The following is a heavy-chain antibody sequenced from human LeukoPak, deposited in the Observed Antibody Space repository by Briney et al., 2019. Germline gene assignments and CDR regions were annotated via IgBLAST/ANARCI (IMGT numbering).Heavy chain of an antibody. J-gene: IGHJ4*02. CDR3: ARSSPYDYVWGSYRPSYYFDY. CDR1: GFTFSDYY. Sequence: PGGSLRLSCAASGFTFSDYYMSWIRQAPGKGLEWVSYISSSGSTIYYADSVKGRFTISRDNAKNSLYLQMNSLRAEDTAVYYCARSSPYDYVWGSYRPSYYFDYWGQGTLVTVPS. D-gene: IGHD3-16*02. V-gene: IGHV3-11*01. CDR2: ISSSGSTI.